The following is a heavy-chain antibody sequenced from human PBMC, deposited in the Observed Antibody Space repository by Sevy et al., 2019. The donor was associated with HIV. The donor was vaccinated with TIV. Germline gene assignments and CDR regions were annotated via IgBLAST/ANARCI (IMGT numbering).Heavy chain of an antibody. CDR1: GGSFSGYY. J-gene: IGHJ6*02. CDR2: INHSGST. Sequence: SETLSLTCAVYGGSFSGYYWSWIRQPPGKGLEWIGEINHSGSTNYNPSLKSRVTISVDTSKNQFSLKLSSVTAADTAAYYCARLRFLEWLLPYYGMDVWGQGTTVTVSS. CDR3: ARLRFLEWLLPYYGMDV. D-gene: IGHD3-3*01. V-gene: IGHV4-34*01.